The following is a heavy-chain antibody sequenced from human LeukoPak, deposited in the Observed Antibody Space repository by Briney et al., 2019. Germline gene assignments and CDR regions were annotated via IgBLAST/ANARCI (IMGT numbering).Heavy chain of an antibody. J-gene: IGHJ6*03. CDR1: GGSISSSSCY. V-gene: IGHV4-61*01. CDR2: IYYSGST. CDR3: ARERSAASRANYYYYMDV. Sequence: SETLSLTCTVSGGSISSSSCYWAWIRQPPGKGLEWIGYIYYSGSTNYNPSLKSRVTISVDTSKNQFSLKLSSVTAADTAVYYCARERSAASRANYYYYMDVWGKGTTVTVSS. D-gene: IGHD2-15*01.